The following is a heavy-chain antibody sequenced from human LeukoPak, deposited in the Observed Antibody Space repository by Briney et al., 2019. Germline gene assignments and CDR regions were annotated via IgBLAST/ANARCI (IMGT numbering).Heavy chain of an antibody. Sequence: GGSLRPSCAASGFTFSSYWMSWVRQAPGKGLEWVANIKQDGSEKYYVDSVKGRFTISRDNAKNSLYLQMNSLRAEDTAVYYCASRGIAVADPSDAFDIWGQGTMVTVSS. CDR2: IKQDGSEK. CDR3: ASRGIAVADPSDAFDI. J-gene: IGHJ3*02. V-gene: IGHV3-7*01. CDR1: GFTFSSYW. D-gene: IGHD6-19*01.